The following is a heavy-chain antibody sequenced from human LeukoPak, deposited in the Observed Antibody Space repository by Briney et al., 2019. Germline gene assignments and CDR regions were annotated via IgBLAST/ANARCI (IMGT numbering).Heavy chain of an antibody. CDR3: ARIGLLLGGYPIDY. Sequence: SETLSLTCTVSGGSISSSSYYWGWIRQPPGKGLEWIGSIYYSGSTYYNPSLKSRVTISVDTSKNQFSLKLSSVTAADTAVYYCARIGLLLGGYPIDYWGQGTPVTVSS. J-gene: IGHJ4*02. CDR2: IYYSGST. V-gene: IGHV4-39*01. CDR1: GGSISSSSYY. D-gene: IGHD5-12*01.